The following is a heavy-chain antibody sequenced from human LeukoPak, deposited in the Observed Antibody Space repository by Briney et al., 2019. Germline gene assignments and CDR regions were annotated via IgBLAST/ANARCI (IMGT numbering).Heavy chain of an antibody. D-gene: IGHD2-21*02. Sequence: GGSLRLSCAASGFTFSSYSMNWVRQAPGKGLEWVSSISSSSSYIYYADSVKGRFTISRDNAKNSLYLQMNSLRAEDTAVYYCARAPPNIVVVTGDFQHWGQGTLVTVSS. J-gene: IGHJ1*01. CDR3: ARAPPNIVVVTGDFQH. CDR1: GFTFSSYS. CDR2: ISSSSSYI. V-gene: IGHV3-21*01.